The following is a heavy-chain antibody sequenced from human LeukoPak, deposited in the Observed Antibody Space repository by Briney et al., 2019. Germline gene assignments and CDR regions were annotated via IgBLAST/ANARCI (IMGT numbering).Heavy chain of an antibody. CDR2: MNAKSGHT. V-gene: IGHV1-8*01. CDR3: ARGMFDNSGHYYYFYYALDV. CDR1: GYTFTSYH. Sequence: GASVKVSCKASGYTFTSYHIDWVRQAPGQGPEWMGWMNAKSGHTGYAQNLEGRVTMTRDTSTNTAYMELRGLRSEDTAVYFCARGMFDNSGHYYYFYYALDVWGHGTTVTVSS. J-gene: IGHJ6*02. D-gene: IGHD3-22*01.